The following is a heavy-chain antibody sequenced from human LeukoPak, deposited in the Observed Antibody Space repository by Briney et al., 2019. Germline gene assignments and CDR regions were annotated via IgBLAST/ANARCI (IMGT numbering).Heavy chain of an antibody. CDR3: ARSLGGRYANDY. V-gene: IGHV1-18*01. D-gene: IGHD3-16*01. CDR1: GYTFTSDG. Sequence: ASVKVSCKASGYTFTSDGISWVRQAPGQGLEWMGWISAYSGNTNCAQKLQGRVTMTTDTSTSTAYMELRSLRSDDTAVYYCARSLGGRYANDYWGQGTLVTVSS. J-gene: IGHJ4*02. CDR2: ISAYSGNT.